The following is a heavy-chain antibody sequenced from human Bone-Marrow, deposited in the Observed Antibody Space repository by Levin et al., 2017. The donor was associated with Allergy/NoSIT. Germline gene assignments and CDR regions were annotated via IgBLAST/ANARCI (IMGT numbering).Heavy chain of an antibody. V-gene: IGHV1-69*06. Sequence: EASVKVSCKASGGTFSSYAISWLRQAPGQGLEWMGGIVPIFGTAKYAEKLRDRVTITADIFTSIAYMDLSSLRSDDTAVYYCARGPAKVGQYVSGSLPPTTWFDLWGQGTLLTVAS. CDR2: IVPIFGTA. J-gene: IGHJ5*02. CDR3: ARGPAKVGQYVSGSLPPTTWFDL. D-gene: IGHD3-10*01. CDR1: GGTFSSYA.